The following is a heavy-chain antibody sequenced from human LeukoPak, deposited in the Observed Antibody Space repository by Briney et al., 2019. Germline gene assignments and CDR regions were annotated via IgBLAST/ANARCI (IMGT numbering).Heavy chain of an antibody. J-gene: IGHJ4*02. CDR1: GGSFSGYY. D-gene: IGHD3-22*01. CDR2: INHSGST. CDR3: ARGNPSTSSGYHVYYFDY. V-gene: IGHV4-34*01. Sequence: ETLSPTCAVYGGSFSGYYWSWIRQPPGKGLEWIGEINHSGSTNYNPSLKSRITISVDTSKNQFSLKLSSVTAADTAVYYCARGNPSTSSGYHVYYFDYWGQGTLVTVSS.